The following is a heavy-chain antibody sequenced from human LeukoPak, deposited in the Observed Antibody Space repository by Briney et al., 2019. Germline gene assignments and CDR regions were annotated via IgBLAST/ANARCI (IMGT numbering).Heavy chain of an antibody. CDR3: ARGPPGDYVLSHYYGMDV. Sequence: GRSLRLSCAASGFTFSSYAMHWVRQAPGKGLEWVAVISYDGSNKYYADSVKGRFTISRDNSKNTLYLQMNSLRAEDTAVYYCARGPPGDYVLSHYYGMDVWGQGTTVTVSS. CDR1: GFTFSSYA. V-gene: IGHV3-30*04. CDR2: ISYDGSNK. J-gene: IGHJ6*02. D-gene: IGHD4-17*01.